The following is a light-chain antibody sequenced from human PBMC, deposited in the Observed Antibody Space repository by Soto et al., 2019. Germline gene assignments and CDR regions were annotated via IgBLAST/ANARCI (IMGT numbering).Light chain of an antibody. V-gene: IGLV2-23*02. Sequence: QSVLTQPASVSGSPGQSITISCTGTSSDVGGYNLVSWYQQHPDKAPKLMIYEVSQRPSGVSIRFSGSKSGNTASLTISGLQAEDEADYYCCSYAGSSTLVFGGGTKLTVL. J-gene: IGLJ2*01. CDR3: CSYAGSSTLV. CDR2: EVS. CDR1: SSDVGGYNL.